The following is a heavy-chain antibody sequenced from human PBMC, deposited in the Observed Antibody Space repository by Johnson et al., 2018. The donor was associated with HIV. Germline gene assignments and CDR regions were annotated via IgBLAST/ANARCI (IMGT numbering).Heavy chain of an antibody. CDR1: GFTFSTYN. J-gene: IGHJ3*02. Sequence: QEKLVESGGGVVQPGGSLRLSCAASGFTFSTYNMHWVRHAPGRGLEWVAFISYSGSDTYYVDSVKGRFTVSRDNSKNTLYLQMNSLRAEDTAVYYCAREGWILDRNDAFDIWGQGTMVTVSS. CDR3: AREGWILDRNDAFDI. D-gene: IGHD3/OR15-3a*01. CDR2: ISYSGSDT. V-gene: IGHV3-30*03.